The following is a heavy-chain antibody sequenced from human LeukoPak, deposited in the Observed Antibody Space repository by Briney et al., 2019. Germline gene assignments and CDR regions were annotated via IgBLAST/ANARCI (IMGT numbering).Heavy chain of an antibody. CDR1: GFTFSSYG. Sequence: GGSLRLSCAASGFTFSSYGMHWVRQAPGKGLEWVAVISYDGSNKYYADSVKGRFTISRDNSKNTLYLQMNSLRAEDTALYYCAKLSYYYDSSGHLTGVYWGQGTLVTASS. J-gene: IGHJ4*02. CDR2: ISYDGSNK. D-gene: IGHD3-22*01. CDR3: AKLSYYYDSSGHLTGVY. V-gene: IGHV3-30*18.